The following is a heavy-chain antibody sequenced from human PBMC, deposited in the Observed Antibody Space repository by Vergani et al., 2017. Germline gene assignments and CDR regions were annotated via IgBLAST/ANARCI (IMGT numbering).Heavy chain of an antibody. CDR2: ISYVGSNK. CDR3: AKESYYYDSCGYSGLVDV. V-gene: IGHV3-30*18. CDR1: GFTFSSYG. D-gene: IGHD3-22*01. J-gene: IGHJ6*02. Sequence: QVQLVESGGGVVQPGRSLRLSCAASGFTFSSYGMHWVRQAPGKGLEWVAVISYVGSNKYYADSVKGRFTISRDNSKNTLYLQMNSLRAEDTAVYYCAKESYYYDSCGYSGLVDVWGQGTTVTVSS.